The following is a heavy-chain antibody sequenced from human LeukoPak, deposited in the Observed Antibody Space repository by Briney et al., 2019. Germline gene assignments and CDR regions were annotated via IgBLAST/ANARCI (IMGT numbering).Heavy chain of an antibody. Sequence: GGSLRLSCAASGFTFSSYSLNWVRQAPGKGLEWVSSISSRGSSIYYADSVKGRFTISRDNAKNSLYLQMNSLRVEDTAVYYCAREDTGVAFDIWGQGTTVTV. CDR3: AREDTGVAFDI. V-gene: IGHV3-21*06. CDR2: ISSRGSSI. D-gene: IGHD2-8*01. J-gene: IGHJ3*02. CDR1: GFTFSSYS.